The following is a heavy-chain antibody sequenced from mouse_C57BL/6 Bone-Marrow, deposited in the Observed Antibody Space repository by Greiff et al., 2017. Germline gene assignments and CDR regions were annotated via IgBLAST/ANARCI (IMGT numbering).Heavy chain of an antibody. CDR3: ARSGYGNQYYYAMDY. J-gene: IGHJ4*01. CDR2: INPYNGGT. V-gene: IGHV1-19*01. Sequence: VQLQQSGPVLVKPGASVKMSCKASGYTFTDYYMNWVKQSHGKSLEWIGVINPYNGGTSYNQKFKGKATLTVDKSSSTAYMELNSLTSEDSAVYYCARSGYGNQYYYAMDYWVKEPQSPSPQ. CDR1: GYTFTDYY. D-gene: IGHD2-1*01.